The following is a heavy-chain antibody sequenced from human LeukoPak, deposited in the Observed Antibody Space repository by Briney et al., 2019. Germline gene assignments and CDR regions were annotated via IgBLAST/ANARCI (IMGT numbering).Heavy chain of an antibody. CDR1: GFTFSSYE. J-gene: IGHJ4*02. CDR3: AREGRYFLL. V-gene: IGHV3-48*03. D-gene: IGHD3-9*01. Sequence: PGGSLRLPCAASGFTFSSYEMNWVRQAPGKGLEWVSYISSSGSTIYYADSVKGRFTISRDNAKNSLYLQMNSLRAEDTAVYYCAREGRYFLLWGQGTLVTVSS. CDR2: ISSSGSTI.